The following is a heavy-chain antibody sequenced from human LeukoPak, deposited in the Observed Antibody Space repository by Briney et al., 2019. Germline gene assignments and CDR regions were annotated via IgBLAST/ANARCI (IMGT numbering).Heavy chain of an antibody. J-gene: IGHJ4*02. CDR3: AGGHSSGWYGGY. V-gene: IGHV4-34*01. Sequence: SETLSLTCTVSGGSISSYYWSWVRQPPGKGLEWIGEINHSGSTNYNPSLKSRVTISVDTSKNQFSLKLSSVTAADTAVYYCAGGHSSGWYGGYWGQGTLVTVSS. D-gene: IGHD6-19*01. CDR1: GGSISSYY. CDR2: INHSGST.